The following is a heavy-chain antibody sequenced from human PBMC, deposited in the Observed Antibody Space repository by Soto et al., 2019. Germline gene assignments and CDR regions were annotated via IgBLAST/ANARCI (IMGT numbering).Heavy chain of an antibody. V-gene: IGHV5-51*01. CDR3: ERTRLPTPGAFDI. Sequence: PGESLKISCKGSGYSFTSYWIGWVRQMPGKGLEWMGIIYPGDSDTRYSPPFQGQVTISADKSISTAYLQWSSLKASDTAMYYCERTRLPTPGAFDIWGQGTMVTVSS. J-gene: IGHJ3*02. D-gene: IGHD2-21*02. CDR2: IYPGDSDT. CDR1: GYSFTSYW.